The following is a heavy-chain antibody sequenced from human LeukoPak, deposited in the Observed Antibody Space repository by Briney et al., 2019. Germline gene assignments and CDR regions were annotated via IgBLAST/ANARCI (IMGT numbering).Heavy chain of an antibody. CDR3: AKAYGYCTTTSCSHEEFDY. V-gene: IGHV3-30*18. CDR1: GFTFSNYG. D-gene: IGHD2-2*01. CDR2: ISYDGSNK. Sequence: PGRSLRLSCAASGFTFSNYGMHWVRQAPGKVLEWVAVISYDGSNKYYADSVKGRFAISRDNSKNTLYLQMNSLRAEGTAVYYCAKAYGYCTTTSCSHEEFDYWGQGTLVTVSS. J-gene: IGHJ4*02.